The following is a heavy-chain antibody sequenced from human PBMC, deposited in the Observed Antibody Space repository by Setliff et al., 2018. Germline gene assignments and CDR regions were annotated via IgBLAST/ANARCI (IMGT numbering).Heavy chain of an antibody. CDR2: MNPNSGNT. Sequence: GASVKVSCKTSGYTFTNYDINWVRQATGQGLEWMGWMNPNSGNTGYAQNFQGRVSMTRNTSISTAYMELSSLRSEDTAVYYCARDRGIAARRDYYYYMDVWGKGTTVTVSS. J-gene: IGHJ6*03. CDR3: ARDRGIAARRDYYYYMDV. V-gene: IGHV1-8*02. D-gene: IGHD6-6*01. CDR1: GYTFTNYD.